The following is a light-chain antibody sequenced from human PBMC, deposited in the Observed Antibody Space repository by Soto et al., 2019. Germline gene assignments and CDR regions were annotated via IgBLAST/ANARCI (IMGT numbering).Light chain of an antibody. V-gene: IGKV1-39*01. CDR1: QSISSY. J-gene: IGKJ2*01. CDR3: KQSYSTPS. Sequence: DIQMTQSPSSLSASVGDRVTITCRASQSISSYLNWYQQKPGKAPKLLIYAASSLQSGVPSRFSGSGSGTDFTLTISSLQHEDFATYYCKQSYSTPSFGQGTKLEIK. CDR2: AAS.